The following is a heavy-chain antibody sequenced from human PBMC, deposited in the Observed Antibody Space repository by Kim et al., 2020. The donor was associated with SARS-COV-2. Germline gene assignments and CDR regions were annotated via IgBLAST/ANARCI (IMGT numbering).Heavy chain of an antibody. CDR3: ARDRKEDYYDSSGYFNY. CDR1: GGTFSSYA. CDR2: IIPILGTA. J-gene: IGHJ4*02. V-gene: IGHV1-69*13. Sequence: SVKVSCKASGGTFSSYAISWVRQAPGQGLEWMGGIIPILGTANYAQKFQGRVTFTADASTSTAYMELSSLRSEDTAVYYCARDRKEDYYDSSGYFNYWGQGTLVTVSS. D-gene: IGHD3-22*01.